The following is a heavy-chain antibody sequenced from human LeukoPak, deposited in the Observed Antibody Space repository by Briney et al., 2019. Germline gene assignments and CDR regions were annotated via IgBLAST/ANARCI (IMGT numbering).Heavy chain of an antibody. D-gene: IGHD3-22*01. CDR3: ARRYYYDSHHDY. CDR1: GGSIRRSSYY. V-gene: IGHV4-39*07. J-gene: IGHJ4*02. CDR2: IYYSGST. Sequence: KPSETLSLTCIVSGGSIRRSSYYWGWIRQPPGKGLEWIGSIYYSGSTYYNPSLKSRVTISVDTSKNQFSLKLSSVTAADTAVYYCARRYYYDSHHDYWGQGTLVTVSS.